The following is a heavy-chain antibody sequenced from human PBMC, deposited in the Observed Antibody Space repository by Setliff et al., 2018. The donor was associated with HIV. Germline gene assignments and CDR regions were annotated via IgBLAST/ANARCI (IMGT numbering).Heavy chain of an antibody. D-gene: IGHD1-26*01. CDR3: RGVGSKYYSNYTDV. Sequence: GGSLRLSCVASGLTFSEAWMSWVRQAPGKGLEWIGRIKSKHDGGTIDYAVPVKGRFTISKDDSKDTLYLQMNNLKIEDSAVYYCRGVGSKYYSNYTDVWGTGTTVTVS. J-gene: IGHJ6*03. CDR1: GLTFSEAW. CDR2: IKSKHDGGTI. V-gene: IGHV3-15*01.